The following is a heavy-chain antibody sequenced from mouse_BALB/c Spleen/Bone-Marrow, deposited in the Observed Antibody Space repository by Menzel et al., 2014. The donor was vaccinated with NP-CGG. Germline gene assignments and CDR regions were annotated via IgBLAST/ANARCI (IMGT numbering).Heavy chain of an antibody. V-gene: IGHV14-3*02. J-gene: IGHJ1*01. Sequence: EVMLVESGAELVKPGASVKLSCTASGFNIKDTYMHWVEQRPEQGLEWIGRIDPANGNTKYDPKFQGKATITADTSSNTDYLQLSSLTSEDTAVYYCATMITDWYFDVWGAGTTVTVSS. CDR2: IDPANGNT. CDR1: GFNIKDTY. CDR3: ATMITDWYFDV. D-gene: IGHD2-4*01.